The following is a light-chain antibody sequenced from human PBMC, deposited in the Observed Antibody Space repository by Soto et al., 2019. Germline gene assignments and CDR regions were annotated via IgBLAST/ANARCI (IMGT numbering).Light chain of an antibody. V-gene: IGKV1-5*01. CDR1: QSISSW. Sequence: DMQMTQSPSTLSLSVGVRVTITCRASQSISSWLAWYQQKPGKAPNLLIYDASSLESGVPSRFSGSGSGTEFTLTISSLQPDDFATYYCQQYNSYSWTFGQGTKLEIK. CDR2: DAS. CDR3: QQYNSYSWT. J-gene: IGKJ2*02.